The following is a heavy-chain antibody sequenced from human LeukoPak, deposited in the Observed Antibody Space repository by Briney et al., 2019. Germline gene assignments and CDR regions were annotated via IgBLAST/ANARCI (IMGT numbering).Heavy chain of an antibody. CDR3: ARDLPYSVRWSILDY. D-gene: IGHD2-21*01. CDR1: GGTFSSYT. Sequence: SLKVSCKASGGTFSSYTISWVRQAPGQGLEWMGRIIPILGIANYAQKFQGRVTITADKSTSTAYMELSSLRSEDTAVYYCARDLPYSVRWSILDYWGQGTLLTVSS. J-gene: IGHJ4*02. CDR2: IIPILGIA. V-gene: IGHV1-69*04.